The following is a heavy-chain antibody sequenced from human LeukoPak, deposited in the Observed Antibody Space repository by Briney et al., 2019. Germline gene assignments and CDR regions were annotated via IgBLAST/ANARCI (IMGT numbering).Heavy chain of an antibody. CDR1: GGTFSIYT. CDR3: ARDAMGRAVIVPLRDYYYYHMDV. CDR2: TIPIFGTA. Sequence: SVKLSCKASGGTFSIYTVSWVRQAPGQGLELMGGTIPIFGTANYSQKFHGRVTLTAAQSTSTVYMEMTRLRSEDTAVYFCARDAMGRAVIVPLRDYYYYHMDVWGKGTTVTV. J-gene: IGHJ6*03. V-gene: IGHV1-69*13. D-gene: IGHD3-10*01.